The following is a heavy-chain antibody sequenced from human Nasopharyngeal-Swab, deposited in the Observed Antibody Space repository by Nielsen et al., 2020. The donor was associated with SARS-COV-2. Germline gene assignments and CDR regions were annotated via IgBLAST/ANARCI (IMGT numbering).Heavy chain of an antibody. J-gene: IGHJ4*02. CDR3: ARQGILPFDY. Sequence: VRQAPGKGLEWMGITYPGDSDTRYSPSFQGQVTISADKSISTAYLQWSSLKASDTAMYYCARQGILPFDYWGQGTLVTVSS. D-gene: IGHD2-21*01. CDR2: TYPGDSDT. V-gene: IGHV5-51*01.